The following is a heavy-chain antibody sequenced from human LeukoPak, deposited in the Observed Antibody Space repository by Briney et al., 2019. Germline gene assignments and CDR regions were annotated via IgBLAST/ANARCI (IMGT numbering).Heavy chain of an antibody. CDR3: AKDGTYYYDSSGSY. Sequence: PGGSLRLSCAASGFTFSSYAMSWVRQAPVKGLEWVSAISGSGGSTYYADSVKGRFTISRDNSKNTLYLQMNSLRAEDTAVYYCAKDGTYYYDSSGSYWGQGTLVTVSS. J-gene: IGHJ4*02. CDR1: GFTFSSYA. V-gene: IGHV3-23*01. CDR2: ISGSGGST. D-gene: IGHD3-22*01.